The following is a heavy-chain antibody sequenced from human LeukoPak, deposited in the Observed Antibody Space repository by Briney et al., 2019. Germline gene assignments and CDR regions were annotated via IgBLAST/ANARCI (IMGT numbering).Heavy chain of an antibody. V-gene: IGHV1-46*01. J-gene: IGHJ3*02. D-gene: IGHD3-16*01. CDR2: INPSGGST. Sequence: ASVKVSCKASGYTFTSYYMHWVRQAPGQGLEWMGIINPSGGSTSYAQKFQGRVTMTRDTSTSTVYMELSSLRSEDTAVYYCASVYGLPSPIGGLGAFDIWGQGTMVTVSS. CDR3: ASVYGLPSPIGGLGAFDI. CDR1: GYTFTSYY.